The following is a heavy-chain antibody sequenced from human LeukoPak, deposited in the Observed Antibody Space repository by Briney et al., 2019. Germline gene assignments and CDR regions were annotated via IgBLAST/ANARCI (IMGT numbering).Heavy chain of an antibody. V-gene: IGHV3-23*01. Sequence: PGGSLRLSCAASGFTFSTHAMRWVRQAPGKGLKWVSSIIDSGSSTYYAESVKGRFTISRDNSKNTLYLQMNSLRVEDTAVYYCARSLRVRGVPDYMDVWGKGTTVTISS. CDR1: GFTFSTHA. D-gene: IGHD3-10*01. J-gene: IGHJ6*03. CDR2: IIDSGSST. CDR3: ARSLRVRGVPDYMDV.